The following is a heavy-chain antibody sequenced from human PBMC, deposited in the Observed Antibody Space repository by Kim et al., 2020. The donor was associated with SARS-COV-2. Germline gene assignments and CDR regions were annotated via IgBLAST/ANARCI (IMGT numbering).Heavy chain of an antibody. Sequence: GGSLRLSCAASGFTVSSNYMSWVRQAPGKGLESVSVMYSGGSTYYADSVKGRFTISRDDSKHTMYLQMHSLRPEDTAVYFCARTPPPPLRFLGWANWYF. V-gene: IGHV3-53*01. CDR3: ARTPPPPLRFLGWANWYF. J-gene: IGHJ2*01. CDR1: GFTVSSNY. CDR2: MYSGGST. D-gene: IGHD3-3*01.